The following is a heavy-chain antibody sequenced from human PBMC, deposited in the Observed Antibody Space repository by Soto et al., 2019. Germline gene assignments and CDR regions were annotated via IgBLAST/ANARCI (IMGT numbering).Heavy chain of an antibody. CDR2: IIPISGTT. V-gene: IGHV1-69*13. Sequence: GASVKVSCKASGGTFSTHAIIWVRQAPGHGLEWMGGIIPISGTTYYTQKFQGRVTITADEPTSTAFMELSSLKSDDTAVFYCARGYCSGGNCYSGMDVWGQGTVVTVSS. J-gene: IGHJ6*02. D-gene: IGHD2-15*01. CDR3: ARGYCSGGNCYSGMDV. CDR1: GGTFSTHA.